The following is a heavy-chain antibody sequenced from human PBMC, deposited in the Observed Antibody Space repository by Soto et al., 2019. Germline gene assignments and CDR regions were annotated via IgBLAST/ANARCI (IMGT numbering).Heavy chain of an antibody. V-gene: IGHV4-59*08. Sequence: SETLSLTCTVSGGSISSYYWSWIRQPPGKGLEWIGYIYYSGSTNYNPSLKSRVTISVDTSKNRFSLKLSSVTAADTAVYYCARRRVGEWLFDYWGQGTLVTVSS. CDR1: GGSISSYY. CDR3: ARRRVGEWLFDY. D-gene: IGHD3-3*01. J-gene: IGHJ4*02. CDR2: IYYSGST.